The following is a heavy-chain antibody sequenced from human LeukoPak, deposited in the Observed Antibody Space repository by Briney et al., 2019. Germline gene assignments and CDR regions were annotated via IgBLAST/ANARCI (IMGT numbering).Heavy chain of an antibody. V-gene: IGHV3-15*01. J-gene: IGHJ4*02. Sequence: GGSLRLSCAASGFTFSNAWMTWVRQAPGKGLEWIGHIKKKSDGGTPDYAASLKGRFTISRDDSKNMLYLQMNSLKTEDTAVYYCTTLWFGELRDFWGQGTLVTVSS. CDR2: IKKKSDGGTP. D-gene: IGHD3-10*01. CDR1: GFTFSNAW. CDR3: TTLWFGELRDF.